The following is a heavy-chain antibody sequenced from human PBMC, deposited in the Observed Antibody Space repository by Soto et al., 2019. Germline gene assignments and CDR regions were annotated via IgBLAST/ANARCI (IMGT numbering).Heavy chain of an antibody. V-gene: IGHV4-38-2*01. J-gene: IGHJ6*02. Sequence: KPSETLSLTCVVSDYPITSTYSWWWIRQPPGKGLEWIGTISHTGTTSYSASLTGRVSLSVDTSKNQVSLKLTSVTAADTAVYFCAIKTIVIKYFRDSDHFGVDVWGHATTVTVSS. CDR2: ISHTGTT. D-gene: IGHD3-16*02. CDR3: AIKTIVIKYFRDSDHFGVDV. CDR1: DYPITSTYS.